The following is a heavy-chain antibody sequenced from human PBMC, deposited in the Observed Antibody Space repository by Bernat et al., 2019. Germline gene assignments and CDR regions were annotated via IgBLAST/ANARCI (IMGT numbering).Heavy chain of an antibody. Sequence: VQLVESGGGVVQPGRSLRLSCAASGFTFSSYAMSWVRQAPGKGLEWVSAISGSGGSTYYADSVKGRFTISRDNSKNTLYLQMNSLRAEDTAVYYCAKGSRVAVAGTVDYWGQGTLVTVSS. CDR1: GFTFSSYA. J-gene: IGHJ4*02. V-gene: IGHV3-23*04. CDR2: ISGSGGST. D-gene: IGHD6-19*01. CDR3: AKGSRVAVAGTVDY.